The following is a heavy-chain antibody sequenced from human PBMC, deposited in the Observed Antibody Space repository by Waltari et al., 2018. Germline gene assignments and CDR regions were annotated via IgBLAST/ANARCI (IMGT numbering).Heavy chain of an antibody. Sequence: VQLVESGGGLVQPGRSLRLSCATAGFTFSAFWMPWFGQAPGKGLEWIGSIYQSGSTYYNQSLKSRVTISVDTSKNQFSLKLSSVTAADTAVYYCARGEYYDYIWGSYRYTNWGQGTLVTVSS. CDR2: IYQSGST. CDR1: GFTFSAFW. CDR3: ARGEYYDYIWGSYRYTN. D-gene: IGHD3-16*02. V-gene: IGHV4-38-2*01. J-gene: IGHJ4*02.